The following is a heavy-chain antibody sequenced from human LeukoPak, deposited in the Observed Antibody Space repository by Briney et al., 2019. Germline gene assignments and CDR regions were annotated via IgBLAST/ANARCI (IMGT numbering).Heavy chain of an antibody. Sequence: GGSLRLSCTTSGFTFGGYAVSWFRQAPGKGLEWVGFIRSKPYGGTTEYAASVKGRFTFSREDSKSIAYLQMNSLKTEDTAMYSCTRGSDTIFGVARDGFDYWGQGTLVTVSS. J-gene: IGHJ4*02. V-gene: IGHV3-49*03. CDR3: TRGSDTIFGVARDGFDY. CDR1: GFTFGGYA. CDR2: IRSKPYGGTT. D-gene: IGHD3-3*01.